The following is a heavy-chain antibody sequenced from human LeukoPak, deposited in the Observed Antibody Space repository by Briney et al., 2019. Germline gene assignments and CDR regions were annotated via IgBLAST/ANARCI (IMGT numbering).Heavy chain of an antibody. Sequence: PGGSLRLSCAPSGFNFSSYSMNWVRQAPGKGLEWVSSISSSSSFRYYADSVKGRFTISRDNAKNSLYLQMNSLRAEDTAVYYCARESSGYFYWGQGTLVTVSS. CDR3: ARESSGYFY. D-gene: IGHD3-22*01. CDR2: ISSSSSFR. CDR1: GFNFSSYS. V-gene: IGHV3-21*01. J-gene: IGHJ4*02.